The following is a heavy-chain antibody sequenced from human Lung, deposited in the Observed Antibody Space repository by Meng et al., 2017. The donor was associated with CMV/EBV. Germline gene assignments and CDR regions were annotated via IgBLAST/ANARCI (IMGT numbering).Heavy chain of an antibody. CDR2: ICSDGSST. J-gene: IGHJ4*02. V-gene: IGHV3-23*03. Sequence: GGSLRLXCAASGFTFSNYAMNWVRQAPGKGLEWVSVICSDGSSTYYADSVKGRFTISRDNSKNTVYLQMNSLRPGETAVYYCAKDLLLFGGPNAYFDQWGQGTLVTVSS. CDR3: AKDLLLFGGPNAYFDQ. D-gene: IGHD3-16*01. CDR1: GFTFSNYA.